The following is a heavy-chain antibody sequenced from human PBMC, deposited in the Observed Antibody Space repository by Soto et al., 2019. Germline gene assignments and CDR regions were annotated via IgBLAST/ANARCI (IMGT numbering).Heavy chain of an antibody. V-gene: IGHV3-23*01. Sequence: GSLRLSCAASGFTLSSYAMSWVPQAPGKGLEWVSAISGSGGSTYYADSVKGRFTISRDNSKNTLYLQMNSLRAEDTAVYYCARRSSGWYFDYWGQGTLVTVSS. CDR1: GFTLSSYA. J-gene: IGHJ4*02. CDR2: ISGSGGST. D-gene: IGHD6-19*01. CDR3: ARRSSGWYFDY.